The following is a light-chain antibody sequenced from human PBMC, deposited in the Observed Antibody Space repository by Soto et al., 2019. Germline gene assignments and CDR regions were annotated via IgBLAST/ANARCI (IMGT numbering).Light chain of an antibody. J-gene: IGKJ1*01. CDR2: AAS. Sequence: DIQMTQSPSSLSASVGDIVTITCRASQGIRNDLGWYQQKPRKAPKRLLYAASGLQSGVPSRFSGSGSGTEVTLTITGLQPEDFATYYCLQHNNYLTWTFGQGTKVEIK. CDR1: QGIRND. V-gene: IGKV1-17*01. CDR3: LQHNNYLTWT.